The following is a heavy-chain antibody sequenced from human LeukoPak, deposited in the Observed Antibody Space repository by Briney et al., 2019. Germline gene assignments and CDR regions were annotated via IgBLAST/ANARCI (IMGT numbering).Heavy chain of an antibody. CDR2: ISSDGSTK. CDR3: AKEYDSGGYGAYFDY. CDR1: KFTFSNYG. V-gene: IGHV3-30*18. D-gene: IGHD3-10*01. J-gene: IGHJ4*02. Sequence: GGSLRLSCTASKFTFSNYGMQWVRQAPGKGLEWVAVISSDGSTKYYADSVKGRFTLSRDNSRNTLDLQMNSLGPEDTAVYYCAKEYDSGGYGAYFDYWGQGTLVTVSS.